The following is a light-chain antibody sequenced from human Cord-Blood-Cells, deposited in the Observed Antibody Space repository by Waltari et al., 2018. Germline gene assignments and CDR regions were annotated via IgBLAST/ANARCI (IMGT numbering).Light chain of an antibody. J-gene: IGLJ1*01. V-gene: IGLV2-14*01. Sequence: QSALTQPASVSGSPGQSIPLSCTGTSSDVGGYNYVSWYHQHPGKAPKLIIYEVSNRPSGVSNRFSGSKSGNTASLTLSGLQAEDEADYYCSSYTSSSTLYVFGTGTKVTVL. CDR1: SSDVGGYNY. CDR2: EVS. CDR3: SSYTSSSTLYV.